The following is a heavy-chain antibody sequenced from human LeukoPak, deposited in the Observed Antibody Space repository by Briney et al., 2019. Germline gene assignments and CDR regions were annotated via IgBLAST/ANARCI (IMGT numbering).Heavy chain of an antibody. Sequence: PGGSLRLSCAASGFTFSTYALNWVRQAPGKGLEWVSAISDSGGAIFYADSVKGRFTMSRDNSKNSLFLQMNSLRVEDTAAYYCARIGSAAFTDYWGQGALVTVSS. D-gene: IGHD3-3*02. CDR1: GFTFSTYA. V-gene: IGHV3-23*01. J-gene: IGHJ4*02. CDR3: ARIGSAAFTDY. CDR2: ISDSGGAI.